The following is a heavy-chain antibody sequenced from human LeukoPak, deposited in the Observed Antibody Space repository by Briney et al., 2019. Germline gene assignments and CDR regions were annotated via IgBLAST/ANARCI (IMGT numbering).Heavy chain of an antibody. CDR2: INPNSGGT. CDR3: AGAPYGSGSYRFDY. Sequence: ASVKVSCKASGYTFTGYYMHWVRQAPGQGLEWMGWINPNSGGTNYAQKFQGRVTMTRDTSISTAYMELSRLRSDDTAVYYCAGAPYGSGSYRFDYWGQGTLVTVSS. CDR1: GYTFTGYY. V-gene: IGHV1-2*02. D-gene: IGHD3-10*01. J-gene: IGHJ4*02.